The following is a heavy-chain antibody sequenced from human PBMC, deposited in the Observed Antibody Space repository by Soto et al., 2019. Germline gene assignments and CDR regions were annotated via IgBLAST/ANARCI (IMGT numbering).Heavy chain of an antibody. J-gene: IGHJ3*02. CDR3: ARSITMVRGLKAPPDAFDI. Sequence: QVQLVQSGAEVKKPGASVKVSCKASGYTFTSYGISWVRQAPGQGLEWMGWISAYNGNTNYAQKLQGRATMTTDTSTSTAYMELRSLRSDDTAVYYCARSITMVRGLKAPPDAFDIWGQGTMVTVSS. CDR1: GYTFTSYG. CDR2: ISAYNGNT. V-gene: IGHV1-18*01. D-gene: IGHD3-10*01.